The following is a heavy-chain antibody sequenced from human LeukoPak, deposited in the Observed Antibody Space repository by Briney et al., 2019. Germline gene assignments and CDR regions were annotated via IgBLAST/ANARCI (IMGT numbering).Heavy chain of an antibody. J-gene: IGHJ4*02. CDR3: AKSGLAGAFDY. CDR1: GFTFSNAW. V-gene: IGHV3-15*01. D-gene: IGHD3/OR15-3a*01. Sequence: GGSLRLSCAASGFTFSNAWMSWVRQAPGKGLEWVGRIKSKTDGGTTDYAAPVKGRFTISRDDSKNTLYLQMNSLRAEDTAVYYCAKSGLAGAFDYWGQGTLVTVSS. CDR2: IKSKTDGGTT.